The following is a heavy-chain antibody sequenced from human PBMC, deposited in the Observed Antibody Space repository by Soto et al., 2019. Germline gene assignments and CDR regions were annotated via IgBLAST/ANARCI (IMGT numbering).Heavy chain of an antibody. Sequence: GASVKVSCKASGYTITSYAMHWVRQSPGQRLEWMGWINAGNGNTKYSQKFQGRVTITRDTSASTAYMELSSLRSEDTAVYYFARCVGKGVALNYCGQGTLVIVSS. CDR2: INAGNGNT. D-gene: IGHD2-15*01. V-gene: IGHV1-3*01. CDR1: GYTITSYA. J-gene: IGHJ1*01. CDR3: ARCVGKGVALNY.